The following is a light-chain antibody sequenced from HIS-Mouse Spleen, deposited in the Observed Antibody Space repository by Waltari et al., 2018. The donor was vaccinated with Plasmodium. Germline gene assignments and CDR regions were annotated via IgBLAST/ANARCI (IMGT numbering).Light chain of an antibody. V-gene: IGLV3-1*01. J-gene: IGLJ1*01. Sequence: SYELTQPPSVSVSPGQTARITCSGDALPKKYAYWYQQKSGQAPVLGIYEDSKRPSGIPERFSGSNSGNTATLTISGTQAMDEADYYCQAWDSSTDYVFGTGTKVTVL. CDR3: QAWDSSTDYV. CDR1: ALPKKY. CDR2: EDS.